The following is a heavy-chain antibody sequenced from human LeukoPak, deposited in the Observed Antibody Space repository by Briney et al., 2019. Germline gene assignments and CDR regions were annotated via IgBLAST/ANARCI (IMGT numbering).Heavy chain of an antibody. CDR1: GFTFSDYS. D-gene: IGHD6-19*01. Sequence: GGSLRLSCAASGFTFSDYSMNWVRQAPGKGLEWVSSISSSSSYIYYADSVKGRFTISRDNARNSLYLQMNSLRAEDTAVYYCARENSSGWSYDYWGQGTLVTVSS. J-gene: IGHJ4*02. CDR3: ARENSSGWSYDY. CDR2: ISSSSSYI. V-gene: IGHV3-21*01.